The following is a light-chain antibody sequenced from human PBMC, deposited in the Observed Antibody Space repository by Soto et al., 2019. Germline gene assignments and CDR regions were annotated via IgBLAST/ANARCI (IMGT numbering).Light chain of an antibody. V-gene: IGKV1-5*01. CDR3: QHYYTYSRT. Sequence: DIQMTQSPSTLSASVGDRVTITCRASQSISSWLAWYQQKPGNAPKLLIYDASTLESGVPSRFSGSGSETHFTLTISRLQADDFATYYCQHYYTYSRTFGQGTKVEI. CDR1: QSISSW. J-gene: IGKJ1*01. CDR2: DAS.